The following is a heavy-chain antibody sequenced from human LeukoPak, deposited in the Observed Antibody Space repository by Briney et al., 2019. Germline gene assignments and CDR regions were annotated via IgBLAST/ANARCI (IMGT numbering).Heavy chain of an antibody. V-gene: IGHV4-59*01. Sequence: SETLSLTCTVAGGSISSYYWSWIRQPPGKGLEWIGNIYHSGSTDYNPSPKSRVTISVDRSKNQFSLKVRSVSAADTAVYYCARRGKMITFGGVMVVDAFDIWGQGIMVTVSS. CDR2: IYHSGST. J-gene: IGHJ3*02. D-gene: IGHD3-16*01. CDR3: ARRGKMITFGGVMVVDAFDI. CDR1: GGSISSYY.